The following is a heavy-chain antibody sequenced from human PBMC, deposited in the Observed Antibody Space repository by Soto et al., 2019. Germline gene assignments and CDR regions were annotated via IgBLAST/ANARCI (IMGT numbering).Heavy chain of an antibody. CDR3: AKDMVRGVIGWFDP. CDR2: ISYDGSNK. D-gene: IGHD3-10*01. Sequence: HPGGSLRLSCAASGFTFSSYGMHWVRQAPGKGLEWVAVISYDGSNKYYADSVKGRFTISRDNSKNTLYLQMNSLRAEDTAVYYCAKDMVRGVIGWFDPWGQGTLVTVSS. V-gene: IGHV3-30*18. CDR1: GFTFSSYG. J-gene: IGHJ5*02.